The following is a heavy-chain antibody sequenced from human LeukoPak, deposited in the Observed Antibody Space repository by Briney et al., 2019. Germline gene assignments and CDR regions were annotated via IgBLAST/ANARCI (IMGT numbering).Heavy chain of an antibody. D-gene: IGHD6-13*01. V-gene: IGHV3-23*01. CDR1: GFTFDDYA. J-gene: IGHJ4*02. Sequence: PGGSLRLSCAASGFTFDDYAMSWVRQAPGKGLEWVSAISGSGGSTYYADSVKGRFTISRDNSKNTLYLQMNSLRAEDTAVYYCAKEPYSSSWDQTFDYWGQGTLVTVSS. CDR2: ISGSGGST. CDR3: AKEPYSSSWDQTFDY.